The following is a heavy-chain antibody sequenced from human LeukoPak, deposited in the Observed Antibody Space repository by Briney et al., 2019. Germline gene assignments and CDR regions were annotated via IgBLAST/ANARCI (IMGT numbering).Heavy chain of an antibody. Sequence: TSETLSLTCTVSGYSISSGYYWGWIRQPPGKGLEWIGYIYYSGSTNYNPSLKSRVTISVDTSKNQFSLKLSSVTAADTAAYYCARGTYSGYYHYWGQGTLVTVSS. D-gene: IGHD3-22*01. CDR1: GYSISSGYY. CDR2: IYYSGST. J-gene: IGHJ4*02. V-gene: IGHV4-61*01. CDR3: ARGTYSGYYHY.